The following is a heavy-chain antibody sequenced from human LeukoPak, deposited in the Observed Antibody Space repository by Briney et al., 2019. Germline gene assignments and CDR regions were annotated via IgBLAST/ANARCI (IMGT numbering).Heavy chain of an antibody. J-gene: IGHJ4*02. V-gene: IGHV3-74*01. CDR2: INSDGSST. Sequence: PGGSLRLSCAASGFTFSNYWMHWVRQAPGKGLVWVSGINSDGSSTSYADSVKGRFTISRDNAKNTLYLQMNSLRAEDTAVYYCANTPLDSSGWYRDYWGQGTLVTVSS. D-gene: IGHD6-19*01. CDR1: GFTFSNYW. CDR3: ANTPLDSSGWYRDY.